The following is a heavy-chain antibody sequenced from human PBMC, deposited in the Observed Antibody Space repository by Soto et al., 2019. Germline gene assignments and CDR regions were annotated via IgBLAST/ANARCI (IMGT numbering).Heavy chain of an antibody. CDR1: GFSLSTSAVG. CDR2: IYWDDDK. J-gene: IGHJ4*02. D-gene: IGHD6-19*01. Sequence: QITLKESGPTLVKPTQTLTLTCTFSGFSLSTSAVGVGWIRQPPGKALEWLAVIYWDDDKHYSPSLKSRLTITKDTSKSQVVLTMINMDPVDTATYYCAHLLGYSNGWAIEGFDYWGQGTLVTVSS. CDR3: AHLLGYSNGWAIEGFDY. V-gene: IGHV2-5*02.